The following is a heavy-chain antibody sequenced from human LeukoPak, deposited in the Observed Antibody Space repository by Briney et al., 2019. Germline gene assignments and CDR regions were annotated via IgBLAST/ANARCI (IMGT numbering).Heavy chain of an antibody. CDR1: GFTFSSYW. CDR3: ARERGYCSSTSCPEDPIGYYYYYMDV. Sequence: GGSLRLSCAASGFTFSSYWMSWVRQAPGKGLEWVANIKQDGSEKYYVDSVKGRFTISRDNAKNSLYLQMNSLRAEDTAVYYCARERGYCSSTSCPEDPIGYYYYYMDVWGKGTTVTVSS. V-gene: IGHV3-7*01. D-gene: IGHD2-2*01. J-gene: IGHJ6*03. CDR2: IKQDGSEK.